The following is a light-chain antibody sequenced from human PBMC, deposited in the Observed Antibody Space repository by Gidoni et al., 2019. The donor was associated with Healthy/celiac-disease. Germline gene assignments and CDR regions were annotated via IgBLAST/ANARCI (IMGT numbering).Light chain of an antibody. V-gene: IGKV4-1*01. J-gene: IGKJ1*01. CDR2: WAS. Sequence: DIVMTPSPASLAVSLGERATINCKSSQSVLYSSNNKNYLAWYQQKPGQPPKLLIYWASTREAGVHDRFSGSGSGTDFTLTISSLQAEDVAVYYCQQYYSTPWTFGQGTKVEIK. CDR3: QQYYSTPWT. CDR1: QSVLYSSNNKNY.